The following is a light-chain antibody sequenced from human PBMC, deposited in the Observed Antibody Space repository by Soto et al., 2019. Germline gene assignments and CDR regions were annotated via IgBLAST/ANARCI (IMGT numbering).Light chain of an antibody. Sequence: QSVLTQPPSASGSPGQSVAISCTGTSSDVGGYNYVSWYQQHQGKAPKLMIYEVNKRPSGVPDRFSGSKSGNTASLTVSGLQAEDEADYYCSSYAGSSNVFGTGTKVTV. V-gene: IGLV2-8*01. CDR3: SSYAGSSNV. CDR1: SSDVGGYNY. J-gene: IGLJ1*01. CDR2: EVN.